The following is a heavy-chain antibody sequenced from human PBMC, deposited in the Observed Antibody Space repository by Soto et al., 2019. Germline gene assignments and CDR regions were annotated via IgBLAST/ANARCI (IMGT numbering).Heavy chain of an antibody. D-gene: IGHD6-19*01. V-gene: IGHV3-48*02. CDR1: GFTFSSYS. CDR2: ISSSSSTI. CDR3: ARGRSGSLDY. J-gene: IGHJ4*02. Sequence: EVQLVESGGGLVQPGGSLRLSCAASGFTFSSYSMNWVRQAPGKGLEWVSYISSSSSTIYYADSVKGRFTISRDNAKNSRYLQMNSLRDEDTAVYYCARGRSGSLDYWGQGTLVTVSS.